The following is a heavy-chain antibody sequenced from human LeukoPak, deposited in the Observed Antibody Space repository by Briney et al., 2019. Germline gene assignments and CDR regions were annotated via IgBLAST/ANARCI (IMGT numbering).Heavy chain of an antibody. Sequence: SETLSLTCSVSGDSISSSSSYWGWIRQPPGKGLEWIGSIYYSGSTNYNPSLKSRVTISVDKSKNQFSLKLSSVTAADTAVYYCARSGSGSFPYYYYYMDVWGKGTTVTVSS. CDR2: IYYSGST. CDR3: ARSGSGSFPYYYYYMDV. D-gene: IGHD3-10*01. V-gene: IGHV4-39*07. J-gene: IGHJ6*03. CDR1: GDSISSSSSY.